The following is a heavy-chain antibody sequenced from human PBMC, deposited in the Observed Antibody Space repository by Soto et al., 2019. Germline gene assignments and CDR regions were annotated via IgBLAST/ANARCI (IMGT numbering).Heavy chain of an antibody. V-gene: IGHV1-46*01. CDR1: GDTFTSYY. CDR2: INPHGGST. J-gene: IGHJ4*02. CDR3: ASWDYDVLTGYSYDD. D-gene: IGHD3-9*01. Sequence: QVQLVQSGAEVRRPGASVKVSCKAPGDTFTSYYLNWVRQAPGQGLEWMGVINPHGGSTKYAQKFQGRLTLTADASRSTAYMELRSLRSDDTAVYYCASWDYDVLTGYSYDDWGQGTLVTVSS.